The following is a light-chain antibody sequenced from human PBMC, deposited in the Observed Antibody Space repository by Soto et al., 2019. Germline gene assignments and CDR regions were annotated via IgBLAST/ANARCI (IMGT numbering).Light chain of an antibody. CDR1: ESISRH. V-gene: IGKV1-39*01. Sequence: DIQMSQSPSSLSASVGDRVTITCRAAESISRHLNWYQQKPGRAPDLLIYAASTLQNGVPSRFTGSGAGTEFTLTITGLQLEDFATYYCQQDYSTLATFGQGTRLEIK. J-gene: IGKJ5*01. CDR2: AAS. CDR3: QQDYSTLAT.